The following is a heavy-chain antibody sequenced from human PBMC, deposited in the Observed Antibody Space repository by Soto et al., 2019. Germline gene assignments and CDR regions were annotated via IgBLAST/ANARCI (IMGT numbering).Heavy chain of an antibody. D-gene: IGHD3-16*01. CDR1: GFNCGAFG. J-gene: IGHJ5*02. Sequence: SLRLSCGASGFNCGAFGMNWVRQAPGKGLEWVSSITLSSSYIYYADSVKGRFTVSRDNAKNSLYLDMKSLTVDDTAVYYCARDMKSVRFWGTNGFDPWGQGTLVTVSS. CDR2: ITLSSSYI. CDR3: ARDMKSVRFWGTNGFDP. V-gene: IGHV3-21*01.